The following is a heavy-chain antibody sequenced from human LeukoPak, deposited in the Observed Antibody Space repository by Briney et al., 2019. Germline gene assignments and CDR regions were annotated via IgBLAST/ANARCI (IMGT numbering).Heavy chain of an antibody. Sequence: PGGSLRLSCTASGFTFGDYAMSWFRQAPGKGLEWVGFIRSKAYGGTTEYAASVKGRFTISRDDSKSIAYLQMNSLKTEDTAVYYCTRAPHTAMADYWGQGTLVTVSS. J-gene: IGHJ4*02. CDR2: IRSKAYGGTT. CDR3: TRAPHTAMADY. V-gene: IGHV3-49*03. D-gene: IGHD5-18*01. CDR1: GFTFGDYA.